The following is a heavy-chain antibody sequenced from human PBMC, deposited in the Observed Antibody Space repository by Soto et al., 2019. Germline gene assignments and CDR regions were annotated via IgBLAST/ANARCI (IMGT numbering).Heavy chain of an antibody. D-gene: IGHD6-19*01. J-gene: IGHJ4*02. CDR3: AKDVTAVADSEGYDY. Sequence: TGGSLRLSCAASGFTFDDYAMHWVRQAPGKGLEWVSGISWNSGSIGYADSVKGRFTISRDNAKNSLYLQMNSLRAEDTALYYCAKDVTAVADSEGYDYWGQGTLVTVSS. CDR2: ISWNSGSI. CDR1: GFTFDDYA. V-gene: IGHV3-9*01.